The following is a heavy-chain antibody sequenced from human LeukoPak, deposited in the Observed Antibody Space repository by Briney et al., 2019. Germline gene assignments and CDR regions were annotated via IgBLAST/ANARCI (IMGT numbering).Heavy chain of an antibody. V-gene: IGHV1-2*02. CDR2: INPNSGDT. J-gene: IGHJ4*02. Sequence: ASVKVSCKASGYTFTAYYIHWVRQAPGQGLEWMGWINPNSGDTNYAQNFQGRVTVTRDTSISTAYMELSRLRSDDTAVYYCARALTAMIVVAFDYWGQGTLVTVSS. CDR3: ARALTAMIVVAFDY. D-gene: IGHD3-22*01. CDR1: GYTFTAYY.